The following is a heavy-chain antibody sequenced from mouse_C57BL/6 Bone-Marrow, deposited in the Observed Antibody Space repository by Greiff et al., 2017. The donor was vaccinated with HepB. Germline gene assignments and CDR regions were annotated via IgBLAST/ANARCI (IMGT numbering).Heavy chain of an antibody. V-gene: IGHV1-76*01. D-gene: IGHD2-2*01. CDR1: GYTFTDYY. Sequence: VKLMESGAELVRPGASVKLSCKASGYTFTDYYINWVKQRPGQGLEWIARIYPGSGNTYYNEKFKGKATLTAEKSSSTAYMQLSSLTSEDSAVYFCAYGYDASYWYFDVWGTGTTVTVSS. CDR2: IYPGSGNT. CDR3: AYGYDASYWYFDV. J-gene: IGHJ1*03.